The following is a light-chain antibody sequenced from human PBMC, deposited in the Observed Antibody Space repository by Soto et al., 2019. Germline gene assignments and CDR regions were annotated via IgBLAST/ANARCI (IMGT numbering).Light chain of an antibody. Sequence: EIVMTQSPATLSLSPGERATLSCRASQTIDNTLAWYQRKPGQAPRLLIYDASTRATGVPARFSGNGSGTDFTLTIRSLQSEDFAVYYCQHYNYWPYTFGQGTKVEIK. CDR2: DAS. V-gene: IGKV3-15*01. CDR1: QTIDNT. CDR3: QHYNYWPYT. J-gene: IGKJ2*01.